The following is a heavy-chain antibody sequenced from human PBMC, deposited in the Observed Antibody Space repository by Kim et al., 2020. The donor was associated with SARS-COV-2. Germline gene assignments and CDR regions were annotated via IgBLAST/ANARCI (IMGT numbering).Heavy chain of an antibody. Sequence: GGSLRLSCAASGFTFSSYAMSWVRQAPGKGLEWVSAISGSGGSTYYADSVKGRFTISRDNSKNTLYLQMNSLRAEDTAVYYCAKVKRDFLPSTSGSYYNDYWGQGTLVTVSS. CDR2: ISGSGGST. CDR1: GFTFSSYA. V-gene: IGHV3-23*01. CDR3: AKVKRDFLPSTSGSYYNDY. J-gene: IGHJ4*02. D-gene: IGHD1-26*01.